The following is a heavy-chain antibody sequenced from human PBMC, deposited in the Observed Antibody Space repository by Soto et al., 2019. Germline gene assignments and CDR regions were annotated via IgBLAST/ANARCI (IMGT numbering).Heavy chain of an antibody. CDR1: GYTFTSYG. J-gene: IGHJ6*02. V-gene: IGHV1-18*01. CDR3: ARDSTAAGTGGGYYYYGMDV. Sequence: QVQLVQSGAEAKKPGASVKVSCKASGYTFTSYGISWVRQAPGQGLEWMGWISAYNGNTNYAQKLQGRVTMTTDTSXXTXYXXLRSLRSDDTAVYYCARDSTAAGTGGGYYYYGMDVWGQGTTVTVSS. CDR2: ISAYNGNT. D-gene: IGHD6-13*01.